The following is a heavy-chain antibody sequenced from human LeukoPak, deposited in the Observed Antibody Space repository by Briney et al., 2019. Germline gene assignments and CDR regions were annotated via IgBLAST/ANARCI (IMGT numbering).Heavy chain of an antibody. J-gene: IGHJ6*02. CDR1: GFTFGDYA. V-gene: IGHV3-49*04. CDR3: TRVSRQQLGLDYYYYGMDV. CDR2: IRSKSYGGTT. Sequence: GGSLRLSCTTSGFTFGDYAMSWVCQAPGKGLEWVGFIRSKSYGGTTEYAASVKGRFTIARDDSKSIAYLQMNSLKTEDTGVYYCTRVSRQQLGLDYYYYGMDVWGQGTTVTVSS. D-gene: IGHD6-13*01.